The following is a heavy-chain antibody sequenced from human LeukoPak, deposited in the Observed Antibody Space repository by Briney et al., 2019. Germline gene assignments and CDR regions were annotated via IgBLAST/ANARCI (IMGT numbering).Heavy chain of an antibody. D-gene: IGHD3-22*01. CDR2: ISYDGSNK. Sequence: GGSLRLSCAASGFTFSSYGMHWVRQAPGKGLEWVAVISYDGSNKYYADSVKGRFTISRDNSKNTLYLQMNSLRAEDTAVYYCAKYGGYYYDYWGQGTLVTVSP. CDR1: GFTFSSYG. V-gene: IGHV3-30*18. J-gene: IGHJ4*02. CDR3: AKYGGYYYDY.